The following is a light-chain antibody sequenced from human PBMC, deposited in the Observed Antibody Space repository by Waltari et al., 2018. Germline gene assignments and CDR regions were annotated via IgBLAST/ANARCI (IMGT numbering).Light chain of an antibody. Sequence: DIVMTQSPDSLAVSLGERATINCKSSQSVLYSSNNKDYLAWYQQKPGQPPKLLIYWASIRESGVPDLFSGSGSGTDFTLTISSLQAEDVAVYYCQQYYSNPQTFGQGTKLEIK. CDR1: QSVLYSSNNKDY. J-gene: IGKJ2*01. CDR2: WAS. V-gene: IGKV4-1*01. CDR3: QQYYSNPQT.